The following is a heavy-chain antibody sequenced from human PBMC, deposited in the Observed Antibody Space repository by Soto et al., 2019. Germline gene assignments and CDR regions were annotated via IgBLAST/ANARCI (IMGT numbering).Heavy chain of an antibody. CDR3: TTYTGYGMDV. Sequence: GGSLRLSCAVSGFIVSSKYMTWVRQAPGKGLEWVSVIYTGGSTHYADSAKGRFTISRDSSKNTLYLQMNSLRAEDAAVYYCTTYTGYGMDVWGQGTTVTVSS. V-gene: IGHV3-53*01. CDR1: GFIVSSKY. CDR2: IYTGGST. D-gene: IGHD3-16*01. J-gene: IGHJ6*02.